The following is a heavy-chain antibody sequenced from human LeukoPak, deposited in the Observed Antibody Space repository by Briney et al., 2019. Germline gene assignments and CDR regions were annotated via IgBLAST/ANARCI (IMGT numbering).Heavy chain of an antibody. CDR1: GYTFTSYA. D-gene: IGHD5-12*01. Sequence: ASVKVSCKASGYTFTSYAMHWVRQAPGQRREGMGWINAGNGNTKYSQKFQGRVTITRDTSASTAYLELSSLRSEDTAVYYCARDHSGYTIFLDYWGQGTLVTVSS. J-gene: IGHJ4*02. V-gene: IGHV1-3*01. CDR2: INAGNGNT. CDR3: ARDHSGYTIFLDY.